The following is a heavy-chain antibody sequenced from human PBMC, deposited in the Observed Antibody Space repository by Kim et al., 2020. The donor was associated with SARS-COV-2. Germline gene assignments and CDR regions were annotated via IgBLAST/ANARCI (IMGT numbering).Heavy chain of an antibody. CDR1: GYTFTGYY. CDR3: ARHDTAMADYYYYGMDV. CDR2: INPNSGGT. Sequence: VSVKVSCKASGYTFTGYYMHWVRQAPGQGLEWMGRINPNSGGTNYAQKFQGRVTMTRDTSISTAYMELSRLRSDDTAVYYCARHDTAMADYYYYGMDVWGQGTTVTVSS. V-gene: IGHV1-2*06. J-gene: IGHJ6*02. D-gene: IGHD5-18*01.